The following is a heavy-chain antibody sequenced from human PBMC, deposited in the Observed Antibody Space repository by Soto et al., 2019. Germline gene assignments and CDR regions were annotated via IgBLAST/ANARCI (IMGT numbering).Heavy chain of an antibody. J-gene: IGHJ5*02. Sequence: SETLSLTCTVSGGSISSYYWSWIRQPPGKGLEWIGYIYYSGSTNYNPSLKSRVTISVDTSKNQFSLKLSSVTAADTAVYYCARLNFGGVYLFDPWGQGTLVTVSS. CDR2: IYYSGST. CDR1: GGSISSYY. V-gene: IGHV4-59*08. D-gene: IGHD3-3*01. CDR3: ARLNFGGVYLFDP.